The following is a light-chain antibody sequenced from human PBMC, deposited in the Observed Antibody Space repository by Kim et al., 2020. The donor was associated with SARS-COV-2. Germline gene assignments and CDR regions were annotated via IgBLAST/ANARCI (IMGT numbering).Light chain of an antibody. CDR3: QQYNNWPCT. V-gene: IGKV3-15*01. J-gene: IGKJ2*02. CDR2: GAS. Sequence: EIVMTQSLATLSVSPGERATLSCRASQSVSSNLAWYQQKPGQPPSLLIFGASTRATGIPARFSGSGSGTEFTLTISSLQSEDFAVYYCQQYNNWPCTFGQGTKLEI. CDR1: QSVSSN.